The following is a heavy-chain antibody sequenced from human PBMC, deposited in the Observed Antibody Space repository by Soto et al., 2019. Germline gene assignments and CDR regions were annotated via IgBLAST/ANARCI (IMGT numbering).Heavy chain of an antibody. J-gene: IGHJ5*02. D-gene: IGHD2-2*01. CDR3: TRDVYCSSTSCYGWFDP. CDR2: IRSKAYGGTT. CDR1: GVTFGDYA. V-gene: IGHV3-49*03. Sequence: GWSLRLSCTASGVTFGDYAMSGFRQAPGKGLEWVGFIRSKAYGGTTEYAASVKGRFTISRDDSKSIAYLQMNSLKTEDSAVYYCTRDVYCSSTSCYGWFDPWGQGTLVTVSS.